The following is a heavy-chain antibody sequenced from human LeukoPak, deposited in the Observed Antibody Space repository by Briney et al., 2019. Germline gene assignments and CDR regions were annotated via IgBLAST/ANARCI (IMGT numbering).Heavy chain of an antibody. Sequence: PSETLSLTGTVSGGSISSFYWSWIRRPPGKGLEGIGYISYSGTTNYNPSLKSRLTMSVDTSKNQFYLKLSSVTAEDTAVYYCARHQRTTVTTNYYYYMDVWGKGTTVTVSS. CDR2: ISYSGTT. CDR3: ARHQRTTVTTNYYYYMDV. V-gene: IGHV4-59*08. J-gene: IGHJ6*03. CDR1: GGSISSFY. D-gene: IGHD4-17*01.